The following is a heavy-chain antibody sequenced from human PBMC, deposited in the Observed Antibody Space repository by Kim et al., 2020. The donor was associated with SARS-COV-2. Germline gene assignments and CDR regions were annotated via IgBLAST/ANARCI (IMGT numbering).Heavy chain of an antibody. CDR3: AKDPQFYYDSSGYFDY. J-gene: IGHJ4*02. D-gene: IGHD3-22*01. V-gene: IGHV3-9*01. Sequence: SVKGRFTISRDNAKNSLYLQMNSLRAEDTALYYCAKDPQFYYDSSGYFDYWGQGTLVTVSS.